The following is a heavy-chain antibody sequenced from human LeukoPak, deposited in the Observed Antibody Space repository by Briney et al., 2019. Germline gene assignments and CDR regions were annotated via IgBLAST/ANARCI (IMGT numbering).Heavy chain of an antibody. CDR3: AKDPRYSSSWYRSDY. V-gene: IGHV3-23*01. Sequence: PGGSLRLSCAASGFTFSSYGMSWVRQAPGKGLEWVSAISGSGGSTYYADSVKGRFTISRDNSKNTLYLQMNSLRAEDTAVYYCAKDPRYSSSWYRSDYWGQGTLVTVSS. CDR2: ISGSGGST. D-gene: IGHD6-13*01. J-gene: IGHJ4*02. CDR1: GFTFSSYG.